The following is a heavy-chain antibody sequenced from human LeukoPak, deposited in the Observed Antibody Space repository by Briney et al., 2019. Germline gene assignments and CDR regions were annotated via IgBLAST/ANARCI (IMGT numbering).Heavy chain of an antibody. V-gene: IGHV3-48*02. CDR3: LDY. J-gene: IGHJ4*02. D-gene: IGHD4-17*01. Sequence: PGGSLRLSCAASGFTFSNYNLNWVRQAPGKGLEWVSYISDGSSTIYYADSVRGRFTISRDNAKNSLYLQINCLRDDCARETVGLDYWGQGTLVTVSS. CDR2: ISDGSSTI. CDR1: GFTFSNYN.